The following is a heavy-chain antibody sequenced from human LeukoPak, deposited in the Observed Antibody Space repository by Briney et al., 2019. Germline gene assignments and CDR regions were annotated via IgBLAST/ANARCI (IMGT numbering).Heavy chain of an antibody. V-gene: IGHV3-7*01. D-gene: IGHD3-22*01. J-gene: IGHJ4*02. Sequence: GGSLRLSCAASGFTFSNYWMSWVRQAPGKGLEWVANIKQDGSEKYYVDSVKGRFTISRDNAKNSLYLQMNSLRAEDAAVYYCARLRRGYYTDFWGQGTLVTVSS. CDR1: GFTFSNYW. CDR3: ARLRRGYYTDF. CDR2: IKQDGSEK.